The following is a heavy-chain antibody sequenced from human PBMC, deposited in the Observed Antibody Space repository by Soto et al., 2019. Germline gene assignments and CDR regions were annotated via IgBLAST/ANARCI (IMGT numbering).Heavy chain of an antibody. D-gene: IGHD3-22*01. CDR2: IYYSGST. CDR1: GGSVSSGSYY. V-gene: IGHV4-61*01. J-gene: IGHJ4*02. CDR3: AREVTYYYDSSGYYRNFDY. Sequence: SETLSLTCTVSGGSVSSGSYYWSWIRQPPGKGLEWIGYIYYSGSTNYNPSLKSRVTISVDTSKNQFSLKLSSVTAADTAVYYCAREVTYYYDSSGYYRNFDYWGQGTLVTVSS.